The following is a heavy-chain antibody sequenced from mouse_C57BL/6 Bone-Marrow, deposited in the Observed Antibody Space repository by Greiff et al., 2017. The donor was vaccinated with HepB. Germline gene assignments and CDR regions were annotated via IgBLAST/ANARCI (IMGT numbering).Heavy chain of an antibody. CDR1: GFTFSSYT. D-gene: IGHD1-1*01. CDR3: ARYYYYGSSYDY. CDR2: ISGGGGNT. Sequence: EVQLMESGGGLVKPGGSLKLSCAASGFTFSSYTMSWVLQTPEKRLEWVATISGGGGNTYYPDSVKGRFTISRDNAKNTLYLQMSSLRSEDTALYYCARYYYYGSSYDYWGQGTTLTVSS. J-gene: IGHJ2*01. V-gene: IGHV5-9*01.